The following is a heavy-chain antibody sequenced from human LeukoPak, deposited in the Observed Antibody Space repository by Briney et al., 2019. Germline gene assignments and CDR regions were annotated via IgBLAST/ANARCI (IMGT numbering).Heavy chain of an antibody. D-gene: IGHD3-9*01. CDR2: INPSGGST. CDR3: ARAFSDADDILTGYYSYLDY. V-gene: IGHV1-46*01. CDR1: GYTFTSYY. Sequence: ASVKVSCKASGYTFTSYYMHWVRQAPGQGLEWMGIINPSGGSTSYAQKFQGRVTMTRDTSTSTVYMELSSLRSEDTAVYYCARAFSDADDILTGYYSYLDYWGQGTLVTVSS. J-gene: IGHJ4*02.